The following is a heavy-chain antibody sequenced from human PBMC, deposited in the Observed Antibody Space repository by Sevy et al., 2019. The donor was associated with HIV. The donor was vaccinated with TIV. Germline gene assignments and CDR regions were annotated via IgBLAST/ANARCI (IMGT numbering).Heavy chain of an antibody. D-gene: IGHD3-10*01. CDR3: ARDWLMVRGVIADDAFDI. J-gene: IGHJ3*02. CDR1: GYTFTSYG. V-gene: IGHV1-18*01. CDR2: ISAYNGNT. Sequence: ASVKVSCKASGYTFTSYGISWVRQAPGQGLEWMGWISAYNGNTNYAQKLQGRVTMTTDTSTSTAYMELRSLRSDDTAVYYCARDWLMVRGVIADDAFDIWCQGTMVTVSS.